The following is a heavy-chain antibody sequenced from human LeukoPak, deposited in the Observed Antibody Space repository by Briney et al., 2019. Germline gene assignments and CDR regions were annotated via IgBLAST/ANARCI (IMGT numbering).Heavy chain of an antibody. D-gene: IGHD2-21*02. CDR2: IIPIFGTA. CDR1: GYTFTSYA. CDR3: ARGVVTAILYYYYYMDV. J-gene: IGHJ6*03. V-gene: IGHV1-69*06. Sequence: SVKVSCKASGYTFTSYAISWVRQAPGQGLEWMGGIIPIFGTANYAQKFQGRVTITADKSTSTAYMELSSLRSEDTAVYYCARGVVTAILYYYYYMDVWGKGTTVTVSS.